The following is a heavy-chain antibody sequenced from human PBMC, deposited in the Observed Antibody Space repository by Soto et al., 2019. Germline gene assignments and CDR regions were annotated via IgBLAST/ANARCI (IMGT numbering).Heavy chain of an antibody. D-gene: IGHD5-12*01. CDR2: IYYGGST. CDR1: GVSISSYY. CDR3: ARQGYSGYDGAFDI. J-gene: IGHJ3*02. V-gene: IGHV4-59*08. Sequence: SETLSLTCTVSGVSISSYYWTWIRQPPGKGLEWIGYIYYGGSTNYNPSLKSRVTISGDTSKNQFSLKLRSVTAADTAVYYCARQGYSGYDGAFDIWGQGTMVTVSS.